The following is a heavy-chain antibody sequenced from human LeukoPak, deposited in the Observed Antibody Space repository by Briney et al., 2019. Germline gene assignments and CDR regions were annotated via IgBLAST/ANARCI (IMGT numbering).Heavy chain of an antibody. CDR1: GGSINSYY. V-gene: IGHV4-34*01. CDR3: AIQTKLSAFDI. CDR2: INHSGST. J-gene: IGHJ3*02. Sequence: PSETLSLTCTVSGGSINSYYWSWIRQPPGKGLEWIGEINHSGSTNYNPSLKSRVTISVDTSKNQFSLKLSSVTAADTAVYYCAIQTKLSAFDIWGQGTMVTVSS. D-gene: IGHD1/OR15-1a*01.